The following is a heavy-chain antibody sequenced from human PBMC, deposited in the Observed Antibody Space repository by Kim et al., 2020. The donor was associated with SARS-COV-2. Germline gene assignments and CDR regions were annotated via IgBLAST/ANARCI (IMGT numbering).Heavy chain of an antibody. CDR3: ARERTRITIFGVVHRYGMDV. Sequence: GGSLRLSCAASVFTFSDYYMSWIRQAPGKGLEWVSYISSSGSTIYYADSVKGRFTISRDNAKNSLYLQMNSLRAEDTAVYYCARERTRITIFGVVHRYGMDVWGQGTTVTVSS. V-gene: IGHV3-11*01. J-gene: IGHJ6*02. CDR2: ISSSGSTI. CDR1: VFTFSDYY. D-gene: IGHD3-3*01.